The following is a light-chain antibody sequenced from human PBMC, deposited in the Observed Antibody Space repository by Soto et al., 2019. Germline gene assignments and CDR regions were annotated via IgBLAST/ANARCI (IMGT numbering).Light chain of an antibody. CDR3: QQRKNWPPIT. V-gene: IGKV3-11*01. CDR2: DAS. Sequence: EIVLTQSPGTLSLSPGERATLSCRASQSVSSDYLAWYQQRPGQAPRLLIFDASNRAPGVPVRFSGSGSGTVFTLTIGSLEPEDSAVYFCQQRKNWPPITFGQGTRLEIK. CDR1: QSVSSDY. J-gene: IGKJ5*01.